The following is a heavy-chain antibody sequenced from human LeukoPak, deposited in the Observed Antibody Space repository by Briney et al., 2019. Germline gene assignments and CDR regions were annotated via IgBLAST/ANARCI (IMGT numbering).Heavy chain of an antibody. Sequence: ASVKVSCKVSGYTLTELSMHWVRQAPGKGLEWMGGFDPEDGETIYAQKFQGRVTMTEDTSTDTAYMEVSSLRSEDTAVYYCALGGGLRGWFDPWGQRTLVTVSS. CDR1: GYTLTELS. J-gene: IGHJ5*02. V-gene: IGHV1-24*01. D-gene: IGHD2-15*01. CDR2: FDPEDGET. CDR3: ALGGGLRGWFDP.